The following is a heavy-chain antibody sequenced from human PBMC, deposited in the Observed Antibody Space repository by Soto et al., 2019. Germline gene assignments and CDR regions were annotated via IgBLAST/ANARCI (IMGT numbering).Heavy chain of an antibody. CDR1: GGSISGYY. CDR3: ARDLWGYCGTNCYPLDV. Sequence: SETLSLTCTVSGGSISGYYWSWIRQPPGKGLEWIGYMYNTGSTVYNPSFKSRVTISVDTSKNQFSLKLNSVTAADTAVYYCARDLWGYCGTNCYPLDVWGQGTTVTVSS. V-gene: IGHV4-59*01. J-gene: IGHJ6*02. D-gene: IGHD2-21*02. CDR2: MYNTGST.